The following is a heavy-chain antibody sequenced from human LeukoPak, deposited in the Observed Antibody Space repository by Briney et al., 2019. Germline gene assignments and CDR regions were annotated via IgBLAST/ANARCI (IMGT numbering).Heavy chain of an antibody. CDR3: AKDRYGDYSFDS. V-gene: IGHV3-23*01. CDR1: GFTFRSCA. CDR2: ISGSGAST. Sequence: GGSLRLSCAASGFTFRSCAMNWVRQAPGKGLEWVSSISGSGASTYDADSVKGRFTISRDNSKNTLYLQMNSLRAEDTAIYYCAKDRYGDYSFDSWGQGTLVTVSS. J-gene: IGHJ4*02. D-gene: IGHD4-17*01.